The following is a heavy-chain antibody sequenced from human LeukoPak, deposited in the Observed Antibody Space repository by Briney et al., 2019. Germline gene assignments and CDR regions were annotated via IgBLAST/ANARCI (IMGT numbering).Heavy chain of an antibody. D-gene: IGHD1-14*01. CDR1: GFTFSSYW. CDR2: IKSDGSST. CDR3: VRERKED. V-gene: IGHV3-74*01. J-gene: IGHJ3*01. Sequence: HTGGSLRLSSAASGFTFSSYWMHWVRQAPGKGLVWVSRIKSDGSSTSYADSVKGRFTISRDNAKNTLYPQMNTLRAEDTAVYYCVRERKEDWGQGTMVTVSS.